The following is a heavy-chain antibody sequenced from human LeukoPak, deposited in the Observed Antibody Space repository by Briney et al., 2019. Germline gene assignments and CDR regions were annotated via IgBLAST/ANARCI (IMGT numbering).Heavy chain of an antibody. J-gene: IGHJ4*02. Sequence: GGSLRLSCAASGFTISGYWMHWVRQAPGKGLAWVSVIRSDGSITTYADSVEGRFTISRDTAKNTLYLQMNSLRAEDTAVYYCARDGRSGNFDKWGQGTLVTVSS. D-gene: IGHD1-26*01. CDR2: IRSDGSIT. CDR3: ARDGRSGNFDK. CDR1: GFTISGYW. V-gene: IGHV3-74*01.